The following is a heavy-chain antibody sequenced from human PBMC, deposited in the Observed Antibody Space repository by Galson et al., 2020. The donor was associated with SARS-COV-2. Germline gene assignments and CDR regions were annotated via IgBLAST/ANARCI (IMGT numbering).Heavy chain of an antibody. V-gene: IGHV1-8*01. D-gene: IGHD4-17*01. CDR1: GYTFTNYE. Sequence: ASVKVSCKAYGYTFTNYEINWVRKAPGQGLEWMGWMNPHSGNTGYAQKFQGRVTMTRTTSISTAYMELNSLTSEEAAVYYCARSYDDFATWFDPWGQGTLVTVSS. J-gene: IGHJ5*02. CDR2: MNPHSGNT. CDR3: ARSYDDFATWFDP.